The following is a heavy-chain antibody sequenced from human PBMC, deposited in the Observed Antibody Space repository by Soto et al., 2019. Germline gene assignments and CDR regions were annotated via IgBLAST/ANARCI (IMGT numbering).Heavy chain of an antibody. CDR3: ARGGAVIFVVVPAARNWFDP. V-gene: IGHV4-34*01. J-gene: IGHJ5*02. Sequence: QVQLQQWGAGLLKPSETLSLTCAVYGGSFSGYYWSWIRQPPGKGLEWIGEINHSGSTNYNPSLKRRVTISVDTSKNQFSLKLSSVTAADTAVYYCARGGAVIFVVVPAARNWFDPWGQGTLVTVSS. CDR2: INHSGST. CDR1: GGSFSGYY. D-gene: IGHD2-2*01.